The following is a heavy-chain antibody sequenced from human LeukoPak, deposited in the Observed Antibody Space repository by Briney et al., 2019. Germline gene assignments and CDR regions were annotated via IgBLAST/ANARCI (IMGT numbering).Heavy chain of an antibody. D-gene: IGHD2-15*01. CDR3: ARDTLGYCSGGSCFRYWFDP. J-gene: IGHJ5*02. CDR2: INSSGGST. V-gene: IGHV1-46*01. Sequence: ASVKVSCKASGYTFTSYYMHWVRQASGQGLEWMGIINSSGGSTSYAQKFQGWVTMTRDTSISTAYMELSRLRSDDTAVYYCARDTLGYCSGGSCFRYWFDPWGQGTLVTVSS. CDR1: GYTFTSYY.